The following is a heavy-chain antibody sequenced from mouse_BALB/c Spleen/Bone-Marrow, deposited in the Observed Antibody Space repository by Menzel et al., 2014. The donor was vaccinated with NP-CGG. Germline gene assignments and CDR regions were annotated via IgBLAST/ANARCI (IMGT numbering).Heavy chain of an antibody. V-gene: IGHV5-9-2*01. J-gene: IGHJ3*01. D-gene: IGHD2-4*01. CDR2: ISCGGSYT. CDR3: ARHAYYDQTEVSFVY. CDR1: GFTFNSYG. Sequence: EVKLVEPGGGLVKSGGSLKLSCAASGFTFNSYGMSWVRQTPEKRLEWVATISCGGSYTFYPDSAKGRFTISRDNAKNNLDLQLSSLRSEDTALYYCARHAYYDQTEVSFVYWGQGTLVTVSA.